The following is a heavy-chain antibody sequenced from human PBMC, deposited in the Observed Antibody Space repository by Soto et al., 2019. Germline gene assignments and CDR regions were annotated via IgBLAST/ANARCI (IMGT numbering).Heavy chain of an antibody. D-gene: IGHD3-3*01. Sequence: GGSLRLSCAASVFTFSSYAMSWVRQAPGKGLEWVSAISGSGGSTYYADSVKGRFTISRDNSKNTLYLQMNSLRAEDTAVYYCAKVIPGWSGYFNAFDIWGQGTMVTVSS. CDR2: ISGSGGST. CDR3: AKVIPGWSGYFNAFDI. CDR1: VFTFSSYA. V-gene: IGHV3-23*01. J-gene: IGHJ3*02.